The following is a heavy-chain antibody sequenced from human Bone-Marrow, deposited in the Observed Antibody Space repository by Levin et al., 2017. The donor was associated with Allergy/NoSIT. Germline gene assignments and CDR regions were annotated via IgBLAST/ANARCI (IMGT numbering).Heavy chain of an antibody. J-gene: IGHJ4*02. Sequence: HSGGSLRLSCAASGFTSGNYGLHWVRQAPGQGLEWMAVISYDGSHKYYADSVKGRFTISRDNSNNTLHLQMNSLRAADTAVYFCTKDVRPFLGGHFHYFDLWGQGTLVTVSS. D-gene: IGHD2-21*02. V-gene: IGHV3-30*18. CDR1: GFTSGNYG. CDR2: ISYDGSHK. CDR3: TKDVRPFLGGHFHYFDL.